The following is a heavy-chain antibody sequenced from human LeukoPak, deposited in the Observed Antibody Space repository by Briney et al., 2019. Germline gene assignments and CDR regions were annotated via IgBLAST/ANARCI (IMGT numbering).Heavy chain of an antibody. Sequence: SETLSLTCTVSGGSISSCYWSWIRQPPGKGLEWIGYIYYSGSTNYNPSLKSRVTISVDTSKNQFSLKLSSVTAADTAVYYCAGPSGYSYGAFDYWGQGTLVTVSS. D-gene: IGHD5-18*01. CDR2: IYYSGST. V-gene: IGHV4-59*01. CDR3: AGPSGYSYGAFDY. J-gene: IGHJ4*02. CDR1: GGSISSCY.